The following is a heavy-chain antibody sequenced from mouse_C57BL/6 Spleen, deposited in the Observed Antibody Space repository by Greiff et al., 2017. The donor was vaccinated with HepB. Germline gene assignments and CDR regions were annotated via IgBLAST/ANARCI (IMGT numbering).Heavy chain of an antibody. V-gene: IGHV1-39*01. Sequence: VQLQQSGPELVKPGASVKISCKASGYSFTDYNMNWVKQSNGKSLEWIGVINPNYGTNSYNQKFKGKATLTVDQSSSTAYMKLNSLTSEDSAVYYCARRGGYDWYFDVWGTGTTVTVSS. CDR3: ARRGGYDWYFDV. CDR1: GYSFTDYN. D-gene: IGHD1-1*02. CDR2: INPNYGTN. J-gene: IGHJ1*03.